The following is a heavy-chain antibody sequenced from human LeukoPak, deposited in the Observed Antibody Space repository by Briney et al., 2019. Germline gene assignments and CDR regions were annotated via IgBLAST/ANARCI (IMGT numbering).Heavy chain of an antibody. CDR2: IYYSGGT. V-gene: IGHV4-59*01. J-gene: IGHJ4*02. CDR1: GGSISRYS. Sequence: PSETLSLTCTVSGGSISRYSWSWIRQPPAKRLEWIVYIYYSGGTNYNPSLKSRVTISIDTSKNQFSLKLSSVTAADMAIYYCARDNGSGYYYDYWGQGTLVTVSS. D-gene: IGHD3-22*01. CDR3: ARDNGSGYYYDY.